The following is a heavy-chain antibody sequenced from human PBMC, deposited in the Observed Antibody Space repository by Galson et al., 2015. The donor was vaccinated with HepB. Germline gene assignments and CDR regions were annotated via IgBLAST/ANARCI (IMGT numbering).Heavy chain of an antibody. CDR2: ISSSSSYT. D-gene: IGHD3-10*01. Sequence: SLRLSCAASGFTFSDYYMSWIRQAPGKGLEWVSYISSSSSYTNYADSVKGRFTISRDNAKNSLYLQVNSLRAEDTAVYYCASSYGSGSWMYYFDYWGQGTLVTVSS. V-gene: IGHV3-11*06. CDR3: ASSYGSGSWMYYFDY. J-gene: IGHJ4*02. CDR1: GFTFSDYY.